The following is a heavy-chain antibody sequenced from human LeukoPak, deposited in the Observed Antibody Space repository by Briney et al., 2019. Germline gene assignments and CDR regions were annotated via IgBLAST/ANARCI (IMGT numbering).Heavy chain of an antibody. V-gene: IGHV3-48*02. D-gene: IGHD6-19*01. J-gene: IGHJ5*02. Sequence: GGSLRLSCAASGFTFSGSSMNWVRQAPGMGLEWVSYISSSSDIIYYADSVKGRFTISRDNAKNSLYLQMNSLRDEDTAVYYCARAGSGWYSFDPWGQGTLVTVSS. CDR3: ARAGSGWYSFDP. CDR1: GFTFSGSS. CDR2: ISSSSDII.